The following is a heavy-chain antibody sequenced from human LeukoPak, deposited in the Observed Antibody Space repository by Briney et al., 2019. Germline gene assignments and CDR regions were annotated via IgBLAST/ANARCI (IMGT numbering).Heavy chain of an antibody. CDR1: DSSFRSHD. CDR2: IAADGAS. Sequence: GGSLTLSCAASDSSFRSHDMSWVRQTLERGLEWVSSIAADGASWYAGSVRGRFTISRDRSQNILYLQMNSLRADDTAIYYCAKGPNFGSWRAVDYWGQGSLVTVSS. CDR3: AKGPNFGSWRAVDY. D-gene: IGHD3-10*01. J-gene: IGHJ4*02. V-gene: IGHV3-23*01.